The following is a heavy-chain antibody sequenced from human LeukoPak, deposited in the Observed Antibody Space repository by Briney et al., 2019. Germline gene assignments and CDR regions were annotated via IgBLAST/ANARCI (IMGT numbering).Heavy chain of an antibody. J-gene: IGHJ2*01. CDR3: ARLYGDYGYWYFDL. D-gene: IGHD4-17*01. CDR2: INHSGST. Sequence: SETLSLTCAVYGGSFSGYYWSWIRRPPGKGLEWIGEINHSGSTNYNPSLKSRVTISVDTSKNQFSLKLSSVTAADTAVYYCARLYGDYGYWYFDLWGRGTLVTVSS. CDR1: GGSFSGYY. V-gene: IGHV4-34*01.